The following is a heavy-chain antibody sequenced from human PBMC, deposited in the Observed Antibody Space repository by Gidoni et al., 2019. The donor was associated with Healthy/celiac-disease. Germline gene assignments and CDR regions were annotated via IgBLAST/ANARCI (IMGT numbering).Heavy chain of an antibody. Sequence: EVQLVESGGGLVQPGGSLRLACAAPGFTFSSYWMHWVRQAPGKGLVWVSRINSDGSSTSYADSVKGRFSISRDNAKNTLYLQMNSLRAEDTAVYYCARSANWGQFDYWGQGTLVTVSS. CDR3: ARSANWGQFDY. J-gene: IGHJ4*02. D-gene: IGHD7-27*01. V-gene: IGHV3-74*01. CDR2: INSDGSST. CDR1: GFTFSSYW.